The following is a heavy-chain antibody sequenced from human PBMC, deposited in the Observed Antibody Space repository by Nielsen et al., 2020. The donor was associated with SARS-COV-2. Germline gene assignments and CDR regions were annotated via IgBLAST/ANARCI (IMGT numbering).Heavy chain of an antibody. D-gene: IGHD6-19*01. Sequence: GGSLRLSCAASGFTFSDYYMHWVRQAPGKGLEWVSGISWNSGSIGYADSVKGRFTISRDNAKNSLYLQMNSLRAEDTALYYCAKDGLAVAGLEGFDYWGQGTLVTVSS. CDR1: GFTFSDYY. CDR3: AKDGLAVAGLEGFDY. J-gene: IGHJ4*02. V-gene: IGHV3-9*01. CDR2: ISWNSGSI.